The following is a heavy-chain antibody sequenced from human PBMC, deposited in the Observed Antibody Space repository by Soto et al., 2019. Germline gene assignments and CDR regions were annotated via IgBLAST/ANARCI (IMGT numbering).Heavy chain of an antibody. Sequence: ASVKVSCKASGYTFTGYYMHWVRQAPGQGLEWMGWINPNSSGTNYAQKFQGRVTMTRDTSISTAYMELSRLRSDDTAVYYCARDGAAAGTGNYYYYGMDVWGQGTTVTVYS. J-gene: IGHJ6*02. D-gene: IGHD6-13*01. CDR3: ARDGAAAGTGNYYYYGMDV. CDR1: GYTFTGYY. CDR2: INPNSSGT. V-gene: IGHV1-2*02.